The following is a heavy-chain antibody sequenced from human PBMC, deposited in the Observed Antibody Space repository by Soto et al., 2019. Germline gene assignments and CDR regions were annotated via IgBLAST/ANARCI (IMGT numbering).Heavy chain of an antibody. J-gene: IGHJ6*03. CDR2: IYYSGST. V-gene: IGHV4-34*01. D-gene: IGHD4-17*01. CDR3: ARSRGAYDYGDYEWKNRHYYYYYMDV. CDR1: GGSFSGYY. Sequence: SETLSLTCAVYGGSFSGYYWSWIRQPPGKGLEWIGEIYYSGSTNYNPSLKSRVTISVDTSKNQFSLKLSSVTAADTAVYYCARSRGAYDYGDYEWKNRHYYYYYMDVRGKGTTVTVSS.